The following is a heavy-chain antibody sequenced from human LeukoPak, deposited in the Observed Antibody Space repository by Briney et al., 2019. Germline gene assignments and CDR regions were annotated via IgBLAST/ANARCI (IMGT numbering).Heavy chain of an antibody. J-gene: IGHJ4*02. CDR2: IYYSGST. CDR3: ARGYDSSGYSYDY. D-gene: IGHD3-22*01. CDR1: GGSISSGDYY. Sequence: PSETLSLTCTVSGGSISSGDYYWSWIRQPPGKGLEWIGYIYYSGSTYYNPSLKSRVTISVDTSKNQFSLKLSSVTAADTAVYYCARGYDSSGYSYDYRGQGTLVTVSS. V-gene: IGHV4-30-4*01.